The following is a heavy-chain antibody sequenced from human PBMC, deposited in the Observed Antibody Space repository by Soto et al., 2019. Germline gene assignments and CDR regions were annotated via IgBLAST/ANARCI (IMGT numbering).Heavy chain of an antibody. CDR3: ARDRGSLTTGDGTFDI. CDR2: VSYSGTT. V-gene: IGHV4-59*01. Sequence: ETLSLTCTVSGGSFSTYYWTWIRQPPGKGLEWVGYVSYSGTTNYSPSLKNRVTISLDTSKNEFSLKLRSATAADTAVYYCARDRGSLTTGDGTFDIWGPGTMVTVSS. CDR1: GGSFSTYY. D-gene: IGHD4-17*01. J-gene: IGHJ3*02.